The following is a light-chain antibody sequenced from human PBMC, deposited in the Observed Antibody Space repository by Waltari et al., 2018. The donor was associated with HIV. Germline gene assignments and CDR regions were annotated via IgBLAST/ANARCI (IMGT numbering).Light chain of an antibody. Sequence: YALTQPRSVSVSAGQAASISCPGDDLGDNVVCWFQQKPGQSQILLIFQDKKRPSGIPDRFSSSNSGNTATLNINGNQAMHGAEYFCQASYSATPFFGVGTKLTVL. CDR1: DLGDNV. CDR2: QDK. CDR3: QASYSATPF. J-gene: IGLJ2*01. V-gene: IGLV3-1*01.